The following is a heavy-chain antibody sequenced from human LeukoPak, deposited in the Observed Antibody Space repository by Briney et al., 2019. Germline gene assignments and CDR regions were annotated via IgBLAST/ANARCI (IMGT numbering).Heavy chain of an antibody. V-gene: IGHV3-15*01. J-gene: IGHJ4*02. CDR2: IRSKIDGGAT. CDR1: GFTFSSYS. CDR3: YTSITDY. D-gene: IGHD2-21*01. Sequence: GGSLRLSCAASGFTFSSYSMSWVRQAPGKGLEWVGRIRSKIDGGATDYAAPVKGRFTISRDDSKNTLYLQINSLKIEDTAMYYCYTSITDYWGQGTLVTVSS.